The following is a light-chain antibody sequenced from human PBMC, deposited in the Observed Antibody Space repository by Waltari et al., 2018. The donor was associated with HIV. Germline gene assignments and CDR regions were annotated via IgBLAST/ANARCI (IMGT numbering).Light chain of an antibody. CDR3: QSYDSSLSGWV. V-gene: IGLV1-40*01. CDR1: SSNIGAGYD. Sequence: QSVLTQPPSVSGAPGQRVTISCTGTSSNIGAGYDVQWYQHLPGTAPKLLIYWNNNRPSGVPDRFSGSKSGTSASLAITGLQTDDEADYYCQSYDSSLSGWVFGGGTKLTVL. CDR2: WNN. J-gene: IGLJ3*02.